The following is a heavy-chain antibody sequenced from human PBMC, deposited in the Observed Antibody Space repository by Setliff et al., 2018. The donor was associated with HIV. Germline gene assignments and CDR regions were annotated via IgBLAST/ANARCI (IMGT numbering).Heavy chain of an antibody. J-gene: IGHJ4*02. V-gene: IGHV1-3*01. D-gene: IGHD3-16*01. CDR1: GYTFTSYA. CDR2: IHAGNGYT. Sequence: ASVKVPCKSSGYTFTSYAMHWVRQAPGQRLEWMGWIHAGNGYTKYSQKFQGRVTFTRDTSASAAYMDLSSLRSEDTAVYYCARIWGIPPLYYFDYWGQGTLVTVSS. CDR3: ARIWGIPPLYYFDY.